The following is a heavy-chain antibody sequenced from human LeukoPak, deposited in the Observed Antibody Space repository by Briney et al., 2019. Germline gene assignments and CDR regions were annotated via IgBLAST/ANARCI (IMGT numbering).Heavy chain of an antibody. CDR2: ISDTGGST. CDR3: AKASVAIPQYCNS. CDR1: GFTFSNYA. D-gene: IGHD2-2*02. Sequence: GGSLRLSCADSGFTFSNYAMSWVRQAPGKGLEWASSISDTGGSTYYADSAKGRFTISRGNSKDTLFLQLNSLTAADTAMYFCAKASVAIPQYCNSWGQGTLVTVSS. J-gene: IGHJ5*02. V-gene: IGHV3-23*01.